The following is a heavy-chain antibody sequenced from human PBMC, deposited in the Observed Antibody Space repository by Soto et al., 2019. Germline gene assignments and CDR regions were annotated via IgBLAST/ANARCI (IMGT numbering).Heavy chain of an antibody. CDR1: GYTFSSYY. CDR2: INPNGGST. V-gene: IGHV1-46*01. CDR3: ARDLASETGTTY. J-gene: IGHJ4*02. Sequence: QVQLVQSGAEVKKPGASVKVSCKASGYTFSSYYIHWVRQAPGQGLEWMGIINPNGGSTSYAQKFQGRVTMTRDTSTSTVYMELSSLRSEDTAVYHCARDLASETGTTYWGQGTLVTVSS. D-gene: IGHD1-7*01.